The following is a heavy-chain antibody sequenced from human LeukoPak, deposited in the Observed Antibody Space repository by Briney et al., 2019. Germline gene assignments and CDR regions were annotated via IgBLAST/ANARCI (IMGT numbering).Heavy chain of an antibody. V-gene: IGHV4-4*02. D-gene: IGHD1-26*01. CDR3: VGANSGSFNGFDP. CDR1: GGSISNTNW. Sequence: PSETLSLTCAVSGGSISNTNWWTWVRQPPGRGLEWIGEVYHSGSTNYNPSLKSRVTMSVDKSKNQFSLKLSSVTAADTAVYYCVGANSGSFNGFDPWGQGTLVTVSS. J-gene: IGHJ5*02. CDR2: VYHSGST.